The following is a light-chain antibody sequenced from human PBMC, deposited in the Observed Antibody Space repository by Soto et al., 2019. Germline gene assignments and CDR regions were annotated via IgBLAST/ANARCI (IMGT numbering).Light chain of an antibody. J-gene: IGLJ2*01. Sequence: QAVVTQPPSVSAAPGQKVTISCSGSSSNIGNNYVSWYQQLPGTAPKLLIYYNNKRPSGIPDRFSGSKSGTSATLGITGLQTGDEADYYCGTWDSSLSGGGVVFGGGTKLTVL. CDR3: GTWDSSLSGGGVV. CDR2: YNN. CDR1: SSNIGNNY. V-gene: IGLV1-51*01.